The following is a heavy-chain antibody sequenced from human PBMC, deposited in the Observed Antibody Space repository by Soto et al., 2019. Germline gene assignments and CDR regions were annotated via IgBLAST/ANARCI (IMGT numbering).Heavy chain of an antibody. CDR1: GGSISSGGYY. J-gene: IGHJ5*02. D-gene: IGHD3-22*01. CDR3: ARDEGGSYDSSGYYSYNWFDP. V-gene: IGHV4-31*03. CDR2: IYYSGST. Sequence: QVQLQESGPGLVKPSQTLSLTCTVSGGSISSGGYYWSWIRQHPGKGLEWIGYIYYSGSTYYNPSLKSRVTLSVDTSKNQFSLKLSSVTAADTAVYYCARDEGGSYDSSGYYSYNWFDPWGQGTLVTVSS.